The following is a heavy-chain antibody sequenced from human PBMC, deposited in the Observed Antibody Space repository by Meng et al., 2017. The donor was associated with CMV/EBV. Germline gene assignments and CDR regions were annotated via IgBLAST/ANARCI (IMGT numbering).Heavy chain of an antibody. CDR1: GYTFTGYY. D-gene: IGHD3-10*01. J-gene: IGHJ4*02. CDR3: ARGLLWFGELYFDY. CDR2: INPNSGGT. V-gene: IGHV1-2*02. Sequence: ASVKVSCKASGYTFTGYYMHWVRQAPGQGLEWMGWINPNSGGTNYAQKFQGRVTMTRDTSISTAYMELSRLRSDDTAVHYCARGLLWFGELYFDYWGQGTLVTVSS.